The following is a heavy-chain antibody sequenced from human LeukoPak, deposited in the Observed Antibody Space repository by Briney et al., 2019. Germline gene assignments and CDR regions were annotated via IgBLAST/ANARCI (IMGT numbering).Heavy chain of an antibody. CDR1: GGTFSSYA. V-gene: IGHV1-69*05. Sequence: SVKVSCKASGGTFSSYAISWVRQAPGQGLEWMGGIIPIFGTANYAQKSQGRVTITTDESTSTAYMELSSLRSEDTAVYYCARDRYYDSSGYYRGSADAFDIWGQGTMVTVSS. CDR2: IIPIFGTA. CDR3: ARDRYYDSSGYYRGSADAFDI. D-gene: IGHD3-22*01. J-gene: IGHJ3*02.